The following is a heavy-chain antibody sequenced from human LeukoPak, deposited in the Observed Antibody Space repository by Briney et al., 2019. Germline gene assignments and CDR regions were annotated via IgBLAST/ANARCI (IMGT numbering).Heavy chain of an antibody. D-gene: IGHD1-1*01. Sequence: VGSLRLSCAASGFPFSSYWMSRVRQAPGKGLEWVANIKQDGSDKYYVDSVKGRFSISRDNAKNSLYLQLNSLRADDTAVYYCARLTGTTGFDYWGQGTLVTVTS. CDR3: ARLTGTTGFDY. CDR2: IKQDGSDK. J-gene: IGHJ4*02. CDR1: GFPFSSYW. V-gene: IGHV3-7*01.